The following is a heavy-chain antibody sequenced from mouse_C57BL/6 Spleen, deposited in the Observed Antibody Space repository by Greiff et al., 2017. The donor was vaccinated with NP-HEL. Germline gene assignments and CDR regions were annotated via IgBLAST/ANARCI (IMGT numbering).Heavy chain of an antibody. CDR2: IDPSDSYT. J-gene: IGHJ2*01. CDR1: GYTFTSYW. V-gene: IGHV1-50*01. D-gene: IGHD1-1*01. Sequence: VQLQQPGAELVKPGASVKLSCKASGYTFTSYWMQWVKQRPGQGLEWIGEIDPSDSYTNYNQKFKGKATLTVDKSSSTAYMQLSSLTSEDSAVYYCARRVTTVVATDYWGQGTPLTVSS. CDR3: ARRVTTVVATDY.